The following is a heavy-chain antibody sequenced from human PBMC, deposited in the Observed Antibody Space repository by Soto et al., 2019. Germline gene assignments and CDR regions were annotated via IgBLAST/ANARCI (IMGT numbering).Heavy chain of an antibody. CDR3: ARDQDWGSGYYWGFDY. V-gene: IGHV1-46*01. Sequence: QVQLVQSGAEVKKPGASVKVSCKASGYTFTSYYMHWVRQAPGQGLECMGIINPSGGSTSYAQKFQGRVTMTRDTSTSTVYMELSSLRSEDTAVYYCARDQDWGSGYYWGFDYWGQGTLVTVSS. CDR1: GYTFTSYY. CDR2: INPSGGST. D-gene: IGHD3-22*01. J-gene: IGHJ4*02.